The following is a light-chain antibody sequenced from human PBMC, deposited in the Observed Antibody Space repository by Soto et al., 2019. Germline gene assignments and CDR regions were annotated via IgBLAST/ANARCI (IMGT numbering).Light chain of an antibody. CDR1: ESVSSN. V-gene: IGKV3-15*01. J-gene: IGKJ4*01. CDR3: QQYGSYPLT. CDR2: GAS. Sequence: EVLMTQSPSTLAVSPGERATLSCRASESVSSNLDWYQQRPGQAPRLVIYGASTRATGIPARFSGGGSGTDFTLTISRLEPEDFEVYYCQQYGSYPLTFGGGTKVDNK.